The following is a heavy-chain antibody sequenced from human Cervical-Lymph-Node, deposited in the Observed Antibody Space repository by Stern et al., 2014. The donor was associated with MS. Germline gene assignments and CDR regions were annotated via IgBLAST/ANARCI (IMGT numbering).Heavy chain of an antibody. V-gene: IGHV1-69*09. CDR3: ARHLRVGSTRNYYFDN. D-gene: IGHD1-26*01. J-gene: IGHJ4*02. CDR2: IIPIVGVP. Sequence: VHLVESGAEVKKPGSSVKVSCKTSGGTFSSYAISWVRQAPGRGLEWMGTIIPIVGVPNNAQKFEGRLTITADRSTSTAYMDLSSLTSEDTAVYYCARHLRVGSTRNYYFDNWGQGTLVTVSS. CDR1: GGTFSSYA.